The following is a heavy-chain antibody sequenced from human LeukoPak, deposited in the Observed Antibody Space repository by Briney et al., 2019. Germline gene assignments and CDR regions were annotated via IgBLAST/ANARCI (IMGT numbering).Heavy chain of an antibody. CDR1: GFTFDDYG. D-gene: IGHD2-8*01. CDR3: ARAPGVRYYYYMDV. Sequence: GGSLRLSCAASGFTFDDYGMSWVRQAPGKGLEWVSGINWNGGNTGYADSVKGRFTISRDNVKNSLYLQMNSLRAEDTALYYCARAPGVRYYYYMDVWGKGTTVTISS. V-gene: IGHV3-20*04. CDR2: INWNGGNT. J-gene: IGHJ6*03.